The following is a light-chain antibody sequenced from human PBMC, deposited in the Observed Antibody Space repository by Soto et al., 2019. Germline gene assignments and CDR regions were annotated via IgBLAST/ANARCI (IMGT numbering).Light chain of an antibody. CDR3: SAYSDVDTKV. CDR1: SSDVGAYIY. V-gene: IGLV2-14*03. Sequence: QYSLTQPASVSGPPGQSMTISCGGTSSDVGAYIYVSWYQQFPGKAPKLILYEVNNRPSGVSNRFSGSKSDTTASLTISGLQPEDEADYYCSAYSDVDTKVFGTGTKVTVL. J-gene: IGLJ1*01. CDR2: EVN.